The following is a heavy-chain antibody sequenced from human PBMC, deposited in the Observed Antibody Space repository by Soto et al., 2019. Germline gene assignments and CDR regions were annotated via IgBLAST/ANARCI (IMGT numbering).Heavy chain of an antibody. CDR3: ASRDITMVRGVYYYYGMDV. J-gene: IGHJ6*02. CDR2: IKQDGSEK. CDR1: GFTFSSYW. Sequence: EVQLVESGGGLVQPGGSLILSCAASGFTFSSYWMSWFRQAPGIGLEWVANIKQDGSEKYYVDSVKGRLTTSRDNAKNLLYLKMNSMRAEDTAVYYCASRDITMVRGVYYYYGMDVWCQVTTVTVSS. V-gene: IGHV3-7*05. D-gene: IGHD3-10*01.